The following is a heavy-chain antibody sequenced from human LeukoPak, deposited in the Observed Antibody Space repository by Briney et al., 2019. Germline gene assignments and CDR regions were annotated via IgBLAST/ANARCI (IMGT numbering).Heavy chain of an antibody. CDR1: GITFSTYG. CDR3: AKGLVDAFDI. D-gene: IGHD1-26*01. V-gene: IGHV3-30*18. J-gene: IGHJ3*02. CDR2: ISYDGIKR. Sequence: GGSLRLSCAASGITFSTYGMHWVRQAPGKGLEWVAVISYDGIKRHYADSVKGRFTISRDNSKNTLYLQMNSLRAEDTAVYYCAKGLVDAFDIWGQGTMVTVSS.